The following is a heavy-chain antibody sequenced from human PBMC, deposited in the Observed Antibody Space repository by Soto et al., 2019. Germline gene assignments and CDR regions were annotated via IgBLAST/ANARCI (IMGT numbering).Heavy chain of an antibody. CDR2: IYYSGST. Sequence: SETLSLTCTVSGGSISSYYWSWIRQPPGKGLEWIGYIYYSGSTNYNPSLKSRVTISVDTSKNQFSLKLSSVTAADTAVYYCARAPSVAAGVSDDYWGQGTLVTVSS. CDR1: GGSISSYY. V-gene: IGHV4-59*08. J-gene: IGHJ4*02. D-gene: IGHD2-15*01. CDR3: ARAPSVAAGVSDDY.